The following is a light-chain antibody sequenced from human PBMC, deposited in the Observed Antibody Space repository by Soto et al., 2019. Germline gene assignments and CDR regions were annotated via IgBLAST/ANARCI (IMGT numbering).Light chain of an antibody. CDR2: EVS. CDR3: SSYAGSNNYV. Sequence: QSALTQPAPVSGSPGQSITISCTGTSSDVGKYNFVSWYQQDPGRAPKVVIYEVSNRPLGVSTRFAGSKSGNTASLTVSGLQAEDEADYYCSSYAGSNNYVFGTGTKVTVL. J-gene: IGLJ1*01. V-gene: IGLV2-14*01. CDR1: SSDVGKYNF.